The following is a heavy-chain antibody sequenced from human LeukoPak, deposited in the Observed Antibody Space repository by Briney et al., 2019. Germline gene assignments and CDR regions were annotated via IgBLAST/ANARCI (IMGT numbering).Heavy chain of an antibody. CDR2: ISSSSSYI. V-gene: IGHV3-21*01. J-gene: IGHJ4*02. CDR1: GFTFSSYS. Sequence: KTGGSLRLSCAASGFTFSSYSMNWVRQAPGKGLEWVPSISSSSSYIYYADSVKGRFTISRDNAKNSLYLQMNSLRAEDTAVYYCARGGTIFGVVTNDYWGQGTLVTVSS. CDR3: ARGGTIFGVVTNDY. D-gene: IGHD3-3*01.